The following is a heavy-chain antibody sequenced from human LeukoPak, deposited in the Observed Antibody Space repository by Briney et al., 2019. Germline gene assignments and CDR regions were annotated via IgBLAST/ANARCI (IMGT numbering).Heavy chain of an antibody. J-gene: IGHJ6*03. CDR1: GYSISGGYY. V-gene: IGHV4-38-2*02. D-gene: IGHD2-15*01. CDR2: IYHSGTT. Sequence: PSETLSLTCTVSGYSISGGYYWGWIRQAPGKGLEWIGSIYHSGTTYYNPSLKSRVTISVDTSKNQFSLKVSSVTAADTAVYYCARDKLHCNEGSCYSDYYYYYMDVWGKGTTVTVSS. CDR3: ARDKLHCNEGSCYSDYYYYYMDV.